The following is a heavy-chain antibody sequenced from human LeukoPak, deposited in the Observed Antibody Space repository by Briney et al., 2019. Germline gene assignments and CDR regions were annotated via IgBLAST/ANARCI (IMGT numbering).Heavy chain of an antibody. J-gene: IGHJ4*02. CDR3: ARGIWSATRVDYYLDN. V-gene: IGHV1-3*01. CDR2: INAGNGHT. Sequence: ASVKVSCKASGYTFSGYAIHWVRQAPGHRFEWMGWINAGNGHTKYSQNFQGRVTITRDSSENIVYMVVSRLTSEDAAVYYGARGIWSATRVDYYLDNWGRGTLVTVSS. D-gene: IGHD5-24*01. CDR1: GYTFSGYA.